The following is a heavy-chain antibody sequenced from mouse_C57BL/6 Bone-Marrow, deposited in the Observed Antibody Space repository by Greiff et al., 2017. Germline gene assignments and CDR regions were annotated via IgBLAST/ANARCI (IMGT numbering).Heavy chain of an antibody. V-gene: IGHV5-9*01. Sequence: EVKLQESGGGLVKPGGSLKLSCAASGFTFSSYTMSWVRQTPEKRLEWVATISGGGGNTYYPDSVKGRFTISRDNAKNTLYLQMSSLRSEDTALYYCARRQVWFAYWGQGTLVTVSA. J-gene: IGHJ3*01. CDR2: ISGGGGNT. CDR3: ARRQVWFAY. CDR1: GFTFSSYT. D-gene: IGHD3-2*01.